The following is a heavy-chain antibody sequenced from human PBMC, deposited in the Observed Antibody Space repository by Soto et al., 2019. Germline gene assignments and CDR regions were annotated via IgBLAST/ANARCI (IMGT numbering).Heavy chain of an antibody. CDR3: VGGSPFEY. D-gene: IGHD1-26*01. CDR1: GFTFTSAW. Sequence: GGSLRLSCAGSGFTFTSAWMNWVRQAPGKGLEWVGRVKSKNDGGAIDYGTPVKGRFIISRDDSKNTAYLQMNSLKIEDTGVYYCVGGSPFEYWGQGTLVTVSS. CDR2: VKSKNDGGAI. V-gene: IGHV3-15*05. J-gene: IGHJ4*02.